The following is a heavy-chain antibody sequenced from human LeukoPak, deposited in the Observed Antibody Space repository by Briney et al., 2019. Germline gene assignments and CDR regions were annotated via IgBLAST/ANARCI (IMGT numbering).Heavy chain of an antibody. CDR3: AKGHPDYYGSGSYFWGPGGDYYYYGMDV. V-gene: IGHV3-30*18. D-gene: IGHD3-10*01. CDR2: ISYDGSNK. J-gene: IGHJ6*02. CDR1: GFTFSSYG. Sequence: PGRSLRLSCAASGFTFSSYGMHWVRQAPGKGLEWVAVISYDGSNKYYADSVKGRFTISRDNSKNTLYLQMNSLRAEDTAVYYCAKGHPDYYGSGSYFWGPGGDYYYYGMDVWGQGTTVTVSS.